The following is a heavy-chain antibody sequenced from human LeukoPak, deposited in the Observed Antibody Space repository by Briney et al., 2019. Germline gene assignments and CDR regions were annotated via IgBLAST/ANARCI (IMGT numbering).Heavy chain of an antibody. Sequence: ASVKVSCKASGYTFTGYYMHWVRQAPGQGLEWMGWISAYNGNTNYAQKLQGRVTMTTDTSTSTAYMELRSLRSDDTAVYYCARVPEQGLVNLHYYYCYCMDGWGKGTTVTVSS. CDR3: ARVPEQGLVNLHYYYCYCMDG. J-gene: IGHJ6*03. D-gene: IGHD6-19*01. V-gene: IGHV1-18*04. CDR1: GYTFTGYY. CDR2: ISAYNGNT.